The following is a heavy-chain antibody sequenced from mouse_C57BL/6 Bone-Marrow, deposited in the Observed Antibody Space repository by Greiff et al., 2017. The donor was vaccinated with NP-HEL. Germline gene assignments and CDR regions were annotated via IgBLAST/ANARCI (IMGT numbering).Heavy chain of an antibody. V-gene: IGHV14-3*01. CDR2: IDPANGNT. CDR1: GFNIKNTY. Sequence: EVQLQQSVAELVRPGASVKLSCTASGFNIKNTYMHWVKQRPEQGLEWIGRIDPANGNTKYAPKFQGKATITADTSSNTAYLQLSSLTSEDTAIYYCARNYYGSSFAVYFDYWGQGTTLTVSS. CDR3: ARNYYGSSFAVYFDY. D-gene: IGHD1-1*01. J-gene: IGHJ2*01.